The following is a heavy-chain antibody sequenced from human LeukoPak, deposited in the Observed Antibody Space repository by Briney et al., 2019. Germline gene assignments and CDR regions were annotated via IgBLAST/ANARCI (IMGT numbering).Heavy chain of an antibody. CDR1: GYTFTSYG. CDR3: ARDPPPDIAARRGLDWFDP. J-gene: IGHJ5*02. CDR2: ISAYNGNT. V-gene: IGHV1-18*01. D-gene: IGHD6-6*01. Sequence: ASVKVSCKASGYTFTSYGISWVRQAPGQGLEWMGWISAYNGNTNYAQKFQGRVTITADKSTSTAYMELSSLRSEDTAVYYCARDPPPDIAARRGLDWFDPWGQGTLVTVSS.